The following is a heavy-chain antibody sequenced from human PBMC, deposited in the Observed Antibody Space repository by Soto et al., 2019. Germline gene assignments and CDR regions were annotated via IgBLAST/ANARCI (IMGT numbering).Heavy chain of an antibody. CDR1: GFTFSSYG. D-gene: IGHD3-16*01. CDR3: AKESYDYIWGSTNWFDP. J-gene: IGHJ5*02. Sequence: GGSLRLSCAASGFTFSSYGMHWVRQAPGKGLEWVAVISYDGSNKYYADSVKGRFTISRDNSKNTLYLQMNSLRAEDTAVYYCAKESYDYIWGSTNWFDPWGQGTLVTVSS. V-gene: IGHV3-30*18. CDR2: ISYDGSNK.